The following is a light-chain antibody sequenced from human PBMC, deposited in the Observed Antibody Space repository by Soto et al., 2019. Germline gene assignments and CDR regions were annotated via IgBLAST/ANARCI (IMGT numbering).Light chain of an antibody. CDR1: QSISTW. CDR3: QQYINRWT. Sequence: DIQMTQSPSTLSASVGDRVTITCRASQSISTWLAWYQQKPGKDPKLLIYKASSLESGVPSRFSGSGSGTEFTLTISSLQPDDSATYYCQQYINRWTFGQGTKVEIK. J-gene: IGKJ1*01. CDR2: KAS. V-gene: IGKV1-5*03.